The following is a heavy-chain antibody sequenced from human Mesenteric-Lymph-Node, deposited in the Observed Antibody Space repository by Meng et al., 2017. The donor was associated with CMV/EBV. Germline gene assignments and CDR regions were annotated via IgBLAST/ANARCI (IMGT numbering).Heavy chain of an antibody. J-gene: IGHJ4*02. V-gene: IGHV2-5*01. CDR1: GFSLSTSGVG. CDR2: IYWNDDK. D-gene: IGHD4-23*01. CDR3: AHRRISGGGNSKFDY. Sequence: SGPTLVKPTQTLTLTCTFSGFSLSTSGVGVGWIRQPPGKALEWLALIYWNDDKRYSPSLKSRLTITKDTSKNQVVLTMTNMDPVDTATYYCAHRRISGGGNSKFDYWGQGTLVTVSS.